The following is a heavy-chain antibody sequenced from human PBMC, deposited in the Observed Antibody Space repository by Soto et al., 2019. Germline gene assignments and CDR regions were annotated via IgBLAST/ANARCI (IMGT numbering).Heavy chain of an antibody. CDR3: ARAPLPTMTVSSRSYGMDV. V-gene: IGHV1-69*02. Sequence: QVQLVQSGAEVKKPGSSVKVSCKASGGTFSSYTISWVRQAPGQGLEWMGRIIPILGIANYAQKFQGRVTITADKSTSTADMELSSLRSEDTAVYYCARAPLPTMTVSSRSYGMDVWGQGTTVTVSS. D-gene: IGHD3-22*01. CDR2: IIPILGIA. J-gene: IGHJ6*02. CDR1: GGTFSSYT.